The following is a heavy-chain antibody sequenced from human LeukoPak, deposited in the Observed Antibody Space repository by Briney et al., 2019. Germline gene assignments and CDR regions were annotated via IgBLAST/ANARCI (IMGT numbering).Heavy chain of an antibody. CDR3: VRSVSSGRFDY. CDR2: INPNSGGT. V-gene: IGHV1-2*02. D-gene: IGHD3-22*01. Sequence: GSSVKVSCKASGYTFTGYYMHWVRQAPGQGLEWMGWINPNSGGTNYAQKFQGRVTMTRDTSISTASMELSRLRSDDTAVYYCVRSVSSGRFDYWGQGTLVTVSS. J-gene: IGHJ4*02. CDR1: GYTFTGYY.